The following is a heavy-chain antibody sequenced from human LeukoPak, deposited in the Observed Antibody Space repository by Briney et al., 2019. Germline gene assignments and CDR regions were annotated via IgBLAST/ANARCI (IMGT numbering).Heavy chain of an antibody. CDR1: GYRFTGYY. CDR3: ARARCSSTSCYRGFHWFDP. D-gene: IGHD2-2*01. J-gene: IGHJ5*02. V-gene: IGHV1-2*02. CDR2: INPNSGGT. Sequence: ASVKVSCKASGYRFTGYYIHWLRQVPGQGLEWMGWINPNSGGTNYAQKLQGRVTMTTDTSTSTAYMELRSLRSDDTAVYYCARARCSSTSCYRGFHWFDPWGQGTLVTVSS.